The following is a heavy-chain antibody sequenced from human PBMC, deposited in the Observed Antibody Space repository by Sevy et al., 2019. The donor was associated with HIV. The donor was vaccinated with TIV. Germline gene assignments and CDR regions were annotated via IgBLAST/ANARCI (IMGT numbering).Heavy chain of an antibody. V-gene: IGHV4-59*11. Sequence: SETLSLTCTVSGESISHQYWNWIRQPPGKGLEWIGYIYFTGSTKYNPSLNSRVTISIDTSKNQFSLNLSSVTAADTAVYYCARDSTGYYRFDYWGPGNMVPVSS. CDR1: GESISHQY. CDR3: ARDSTGYYRFDY. D-gene: IGHD3-22*01. CDR2: IYFTGST. J-gene: IGHJ4*02.